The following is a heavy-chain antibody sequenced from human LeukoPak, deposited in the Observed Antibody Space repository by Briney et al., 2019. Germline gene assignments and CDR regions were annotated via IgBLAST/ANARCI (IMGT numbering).Heavy chain of an antibody. CDR2: IYYSGST. J-gene: IGHJ4*02. CDR3: ARGASLVVPAATFFDY. V-gene: IGHV4-31*03. Sequence: SETLSLTCSVPGGSISSGGYYWSWIRQHPGKGLEWIGCIYYSGSTYYNPSLKSRVTISVDTSKNQFSLKLSSVTAADTAVYYCARGASLVVPAATFFDYWGQGTLVTVSS. D-gene: IGHD2-2*01. CDR1: GGSISSGGYY.